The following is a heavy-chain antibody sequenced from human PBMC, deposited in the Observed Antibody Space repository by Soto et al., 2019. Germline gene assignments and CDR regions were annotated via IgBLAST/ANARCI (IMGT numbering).Heavy chain of an antibody. J-gene: IGHJ5*02. CDR2: ISGSDGKT. Sequence: GGSLRLSCTTSGFSFASFAMTWVRQAPGKGLEWVATISGSDGKTYYADSVKGRFSISRDTSRNTLYLQMNSLRADDTGIYFCARYTYYDFLNAYSRGWIDTWGQGTLVTVSS. CDR1: GFSFASFA. V-gene: IGHV3-23*01. D-gene: IGHD3-3*01. CDR3: ARYTYYDFLNAYSRGWIDT.